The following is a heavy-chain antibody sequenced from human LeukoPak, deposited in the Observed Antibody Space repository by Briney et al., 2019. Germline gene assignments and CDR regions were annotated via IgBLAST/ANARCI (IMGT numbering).Heavy chain of an antibody. D-gene: IGHD5-18*01. J-gene: IGHJ6*03. CDR2: IYYSGST. Sequence: PSETLSLTCTVSGGSISSSSYYWGWIRQPPGKGLEWIGSIYYSGSTYYNPSLKSRVTISVDTSKDQFSLKLSSVTAADTAVYYCACRGYSYGYYYYYMDVWGKGTTVTVSS. V-gene: IGHV4-39*07. CDR3: ACRGYSYGYYYYYMDV. CDR1: GGSISSSSYY.